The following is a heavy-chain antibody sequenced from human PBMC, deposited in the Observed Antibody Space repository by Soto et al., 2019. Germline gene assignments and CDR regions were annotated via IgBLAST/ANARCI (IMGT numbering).Heavy chain of an antibody. CDR2: ISYDGSNK. V-gene: IGHV3-30*03. CDR1: GFTFSSYG. D-gene: IGHD2-2*02. J-gene: IGHJ5*02. CDR3: APGGVVVPAAIHRNGFDP. Sequence: GGSLRLSCAASGFTFSSYGMHWVRQAPGKGLEWVAVISYDGSNKYYADSVKGRFTISRDNSKNTLYLQMNSLGAEDTAVYYCAPGGVVVPAAIHRNGFDPWGQGTLVTVSS.